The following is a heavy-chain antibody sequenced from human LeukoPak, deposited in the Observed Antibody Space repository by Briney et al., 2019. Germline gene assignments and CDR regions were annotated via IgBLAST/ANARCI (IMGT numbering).Heavy chain of an antibody. CDR2: IYYSGST. J-gene: IGHJ4*02. Sequence: SETLSLTCTVSGGSISSHYWSWIRQPPGKGLEWIGYIYYSGSTNYNPSLKSRVTISVDTSKNQFSLKLSSVTAADTAVYYCASLNWNDRDYWGQGTLVTVSS. V-gene: IGHV4-59*11. CDR1: GGSISSHY. CDR3: ASLNWNDRDY. D-gene: IGHD1-1*01.